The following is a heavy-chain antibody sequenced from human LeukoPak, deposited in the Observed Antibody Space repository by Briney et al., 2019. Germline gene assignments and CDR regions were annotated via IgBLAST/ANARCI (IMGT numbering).Heavy chain of an antibody. CDR1: GGTFSSYA. CDR2: IIPFFGTP. D-gene: IGHD5-18*01. V-gene: IGHV1-69*05. J-gene: IGHJ4*02. Sequence: SSVKVSCKASGGTFSSYAISWVRQAPGQGLEWMGGIIPFFGTPNYAQKFQGRVTITTYESTSTAYMELSSLRSEDTAVYYCARVKLSGYSYGPNWGQGTLVTDSS. CDR3: ARVKLSGYSYGPN.